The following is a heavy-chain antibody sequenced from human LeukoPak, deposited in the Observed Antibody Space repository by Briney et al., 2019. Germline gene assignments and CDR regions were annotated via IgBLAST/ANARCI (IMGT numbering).Heavy chain of an antibody. CDR1: GFTFSSYA. V-gene: IGHV3-23*01. J-gene: IGHJ2*01. D-gene: IGHD1-14*01. CDR2: ISDSGDTP. CDR3: AQLLDDNPIQWYFAL. Sequence: PGGSLRLSCTASGFTFSSYAMSWVRQAPRKGLKWVSSISDSGDTPYYADSVKGLFTISRDNSKNTLYLQMSSLRAEDTAVYYCAQLLDDNPIQWYFALWGRGTLVTVSS.